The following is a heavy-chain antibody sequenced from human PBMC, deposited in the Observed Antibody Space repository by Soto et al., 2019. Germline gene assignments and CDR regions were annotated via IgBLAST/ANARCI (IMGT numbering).Heavy chain of an antibody. D-gene: IGHD6-13*01. CDR2: ISSDGSNQ. V-gene: IGHV3-30-3*01. Sequence: QVHLVESGGGVVQPGRSLRLSCAASGFSLTTYTMHWVRQSPGKGPEWLAVISSDGSNQYYADSVKDRFTISRDDSKNTLFLQMDSLRPEDTAVYYCASDGPIPAAGNNWVDPWGQGTLVTVSS. CDR3: ASDGPIPAAGNNWVDP. CDR1: GFSLTTYT. J-gene: IGHJ5*02.